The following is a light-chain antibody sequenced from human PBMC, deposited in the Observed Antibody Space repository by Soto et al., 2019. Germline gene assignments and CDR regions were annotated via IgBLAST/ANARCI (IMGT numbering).Light chain of an antibody. CDR1: SSDVGGYNY. CDR2: DVS. Sequence: QSALTQPRSVSGSPGQSVTISCTGTSSDVGGYNYVSWYQQHPGKAPKLMIYDVSKRPSGVPDRFSGSKSGNTASLTISGLQAEDEADYSCCSYAVTFYFFGPGTKATVL. V-gene: IGLV2-11*01. J-gene: IGLJ1*01. CDR3: CSYAVTFYF.